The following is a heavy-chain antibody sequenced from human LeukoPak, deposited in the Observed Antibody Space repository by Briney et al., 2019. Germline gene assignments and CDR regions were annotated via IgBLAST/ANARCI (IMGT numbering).Heavy chain of an antibody. V-gene: IGHV4-59*08. CDR2: IYYTGST. CDR3: ARIAVSVTGYNWFDP. J-gene: IGHJ5*02. CDR1: GGSISTYY. Sequence: PSETLSLTCAVSGGSISTYYWNWIRRPPGKGLEWIGYIYYTGSTIYNPSLKSRVTISVDTSKNQFSLKLSSVTAADTAVYYCARIAVSVTGYNWFDPWGQGTLVTVSS. D-gene: IGHD6-19*01.